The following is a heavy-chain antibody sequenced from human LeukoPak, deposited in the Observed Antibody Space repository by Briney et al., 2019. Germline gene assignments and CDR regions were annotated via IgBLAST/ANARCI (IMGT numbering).Heavy chain of an antibody. Sequence: PGRSLRLSCAASGFTFSSYAMHWVRQAPGKGLEWVAVISYDGSNKYYADSVKGRFTISRDNSKNTLYLQMNSLRAEDTAVYYCARESLYSSSSFPGFFDYWGQGTLVTVSS. CDR3: ARESLYSSSSFPGFFDY. CDR1: GFTFSSYA. CDR2: ISYDGSNK. V-gene: IGHV3-30-3*01. D-gene: IGHD6-13*01. J-gene: IGHJ4*02.